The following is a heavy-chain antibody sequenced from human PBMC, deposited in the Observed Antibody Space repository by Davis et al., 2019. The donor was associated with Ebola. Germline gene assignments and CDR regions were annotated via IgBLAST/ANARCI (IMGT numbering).Heavy chain of an antibody. J-gene: IGHJ4*02. V-gene: IGHV4-39*07. CDR3: ARVRYYGSGSPIDY. D-gene: IGHD3-10*01. CDR2: INHSGST. Sequence: SETLSLTCTVSGGSVSSGSYYWSWIRQPPGKGLEWIGEINHSGSTNYNPSLKSRVTISVDTSKNQFSLKLSSVTAADTAVYYCARVRYYGSGSPIDYWGQGTLVTVSS. CDR1: GGSVSSGSYY.